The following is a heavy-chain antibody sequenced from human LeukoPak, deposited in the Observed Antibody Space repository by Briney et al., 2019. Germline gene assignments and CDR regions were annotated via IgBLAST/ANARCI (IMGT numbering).Heavy chain of an antibody. J-gene: IGHJ4*02. CDR3: ARTVGDIVVVGLDY. V-gene: IGHV1-46*01. Sequence: ASVKVSCKASGYTFTSYYMHWVRQAPGQGLEWMGIINPSGGSTSYAQKFQGRVTMTRGTSTSTVYMELSSLRSEDTAGYCCARTVGDIVVVGLDYWGQGTLVTVSS. CDR2: INPSGGST. D-gene: IGHD2-2*01. CDR1: GYTFTSYY.